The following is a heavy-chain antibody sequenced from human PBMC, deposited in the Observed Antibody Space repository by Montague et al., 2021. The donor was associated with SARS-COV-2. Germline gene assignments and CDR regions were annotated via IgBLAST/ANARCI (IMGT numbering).Heavy chain of an antibody. CDR1: GGSFSGYY. D-gene: IGHD4-17*01. CDR3: ARGRTVTTFYYYYYYGMDV. J-gene: IGHJ6*02. Sequence: SETLSLTCAVYGGSFSGYYWSWIRQPPGKGLEWIGEINHSGSTNYNPSLKSRVTISVDTSKNQFSLKLSSVTAADTAVYYCARGRTVTTFYYYYYYGMDVWGQGTTVTVPS. CDR2: INHSGST. V-gene: IGHV4-34*01.